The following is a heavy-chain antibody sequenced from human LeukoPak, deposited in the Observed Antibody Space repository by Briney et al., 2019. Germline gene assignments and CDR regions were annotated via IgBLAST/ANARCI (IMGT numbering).Heavy chain of an antibody. CDR3: AKDGGLWVSAHWGDS. CDR1: GFTFSSYT. D-gene: IGHD7-27*01. V-gene: IGHV3-23*01. Sequence: GSLRLSCAASGFTFSSYTMSWVRQAPGKGLEWVSTITTSDGNTYYADSVKGRFTVSRDNSKNTLYLQMNSLRAEDTAVYYCAKDGGLWVSAHWGDSWGRGTLVTVSS. CDR2: ITTSDGNT. J-gene: IGHJ4*02.